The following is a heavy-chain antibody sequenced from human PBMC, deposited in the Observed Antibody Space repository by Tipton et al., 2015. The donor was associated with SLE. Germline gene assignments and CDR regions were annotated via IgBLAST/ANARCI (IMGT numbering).Heavy chain of an antibody. CDR1: GGSISSSSYY. Sequence: LRLSCTVSGGSISSSSYYWGWIRQPPGKGLEWIGYIYYSGSTNYNPSLKSRVTISVDTSKNQFSLKLSSVTAADTAVYYCARLPGYSSSSAYYYGMDVWGQGTTVTVS. CDR3: ARLPGYSSSSAYYYGMDV. V-gene: IGHV4-61*05. D-gene: IGHD6-6*01. J-gene: IGHJ6*02. CDR2: IYYSGST.